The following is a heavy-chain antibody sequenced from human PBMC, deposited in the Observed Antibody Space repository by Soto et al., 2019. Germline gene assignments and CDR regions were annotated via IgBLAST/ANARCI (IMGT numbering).Heavy chain of an antibody. Sequence: SETLSLTCAVSGGSISSSNWWSWVRQPPGKGLEWIGKIYHSGSTNYNPSLKSRITISVDKTKNQFSLKRSSVTAADTAVYYCARNYYDSSGYYYFDYWGQGTLVTVSS. D-gene: IGHD3-22*01. J-gene: IGHJ4*02. V-gene: IGHV4-4*02. CDR2: IYHSGST. CDR3: ARNYYDSSGYYYFDY. CDR1: GGSISSSNW.